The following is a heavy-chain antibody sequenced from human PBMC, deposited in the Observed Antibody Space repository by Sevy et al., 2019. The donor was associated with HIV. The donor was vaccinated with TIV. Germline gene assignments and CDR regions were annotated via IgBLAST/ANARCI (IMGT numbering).Heavy chain of an antibody. CDR1: GFTFSTYA. CDR3: AKDRVSGSYYAGDFDY. J-gene: IGHJ4*02. CDR2: ISYSGSST. D-gene: IGHD1-26*01. Sequence: GGSMRLSCAGSGFTFSTYAMSWVRQAPGKGLEWVSVISYSGSSTYYSDSVKGQFTISRDNSKNTLYLQMNSLRAEDTAVYYCAKDRVSGSYYAGDFDYWGQGTLVTVSS. V-gene: IGHV3-23*01.